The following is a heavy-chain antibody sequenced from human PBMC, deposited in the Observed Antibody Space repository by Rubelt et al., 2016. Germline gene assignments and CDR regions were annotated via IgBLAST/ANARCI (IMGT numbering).Heavy chain of an antibody. CDR1: GGSISSGGYY. Sequence: QVQLQESGPGLVKPSQTLSLTCTVSGGSISSGGYYWSWIRQHPGKGLEWIGYIYYSGSTYYNPSLKSRVTISVDTSKKQFSRKLRSLTAADTAVYYWARGHYYDSSGPQAAFDIWGQGTMVTVSS. V-gene: IGHV4-31*03. D-gene: IGHD3-22*01. CDR3: ARGHYYDSSGPQAAFDI. J-gene: IGHJ3*02. CDR2: IYYSGST.